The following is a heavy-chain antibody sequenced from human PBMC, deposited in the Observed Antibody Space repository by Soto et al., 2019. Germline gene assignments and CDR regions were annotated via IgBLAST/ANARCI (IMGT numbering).Heavy chain of an antibody. J-gene: IGHJ4*02. Sequence: PGGLLRLCCASSGFTFSSYAMAVVRQAPGKGLEWVSVISGNGSNKYYADSVKGRFTISRDNSKNTLYLQMNSLRAEDTAVYYCAKAFAAAAPFDPFDYWGQGTLVTVSS. V-gene: IGHV3-23*01. CDR2: ISGNGSNK. CDR1: GFTFSSYA. D-gene: IGHD6-13*01. CDR3: AKAFAAAAPFDPFDY.